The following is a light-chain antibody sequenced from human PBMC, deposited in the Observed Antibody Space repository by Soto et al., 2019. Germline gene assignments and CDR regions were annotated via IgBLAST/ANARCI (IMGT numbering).Light chain of an antibody. CDR1: SSDVGAYDF. CDR2: DVT. Sequence: QSALTQPPSASGSPGQSITISCTGTSSDVGAYDFVSWYQHYPGKAPKLVTFDVTHRPPGISDRFSGSKSANTASLTISGLQAEDEAFYYCSSYTTRSTLVFGGGTKVTVL. J-gene: IGLJ2*01. V-gene: IGLV2-14*01. CDR3: SSYTTRSTLV.